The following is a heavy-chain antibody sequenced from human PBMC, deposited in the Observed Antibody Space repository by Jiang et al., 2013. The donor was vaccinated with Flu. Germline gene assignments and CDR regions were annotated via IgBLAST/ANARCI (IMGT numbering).Heavy chain of an antibody. V-gene: IGHV4-34*01. CDR3: ARNYYDYVWGSYFLGGFDY. Sequence: GLVKPSETLSLTCAVYGGSFSGYYWSWIRQPPGKGLEWIGEINHSGSTNYNPSLKSRVTISVDTSKNQFSLKLSSVTAADTAVYYCARNYYDYVWGSYFLGGFDYWGQGTLVTVSS. D-gene: IGHD3-16*01. J-gene: IGHJ4*02. CDR1: GGSFSGYY. CDR2: INHSGST.